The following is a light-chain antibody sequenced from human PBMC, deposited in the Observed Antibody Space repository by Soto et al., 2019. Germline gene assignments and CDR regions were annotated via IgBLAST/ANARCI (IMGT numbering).Light chain of an antibody. CDR3: QQYGRSPGLFT. CDR2: GAS. J-gene: IGKJ3*01. CDR1: QSVSSSY. V-gene: IGKV3-20*01. Sequence: EIVLTQSPGTLSLSPGARATLSCRASQSVSSSYLAWYQQKPGQAPRLLIYGASSRATGIPDRFSGSGSGTDFTLTISRLEPEDFAVYYCQQYGRSPGLFTFGPGTKVDIK.